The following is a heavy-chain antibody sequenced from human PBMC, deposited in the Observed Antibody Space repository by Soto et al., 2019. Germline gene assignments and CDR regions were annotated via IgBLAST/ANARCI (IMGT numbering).Heavy chain of an antibody. D-gene: IGHD5-12*01. CDR1: GVIFSRYA. J-gene: IGHJ3*02. Sequence: PGGSLRLSCAASGVIFSRYAMHWVRQAPGKGLEWVAAVANDGGNTYYVDSVKGRFTISTDSSNKMVYLQMNSLRPEDTAVYYCGRDFGGYGGRADSIEIWGQGSVVTVSS. CDR3: GRDFGGYGGRADSIEI. CDR2: VANDGGNT. V-gene: IGHV3-30*04.